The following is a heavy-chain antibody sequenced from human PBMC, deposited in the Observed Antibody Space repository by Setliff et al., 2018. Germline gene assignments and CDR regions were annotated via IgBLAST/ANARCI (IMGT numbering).Heavy chain of an antibody. Sequence: GGSLRLSCAASEFTLSTYWIHWVRQAPRKGLVWVSRINSDGSTTTYADSVKGRFTISRDNGKNTVYLQMNSLRAEDTAMYYCVPGRGSWGQGALVTVSS. CDR3: VPGRGS. CDR2: INSDGSTT. CDR1: EFTLSTYW. J-gene: IGHJ5*02. V-gene: IGHV3-74*01. D-gene: IGHD6-25*01.